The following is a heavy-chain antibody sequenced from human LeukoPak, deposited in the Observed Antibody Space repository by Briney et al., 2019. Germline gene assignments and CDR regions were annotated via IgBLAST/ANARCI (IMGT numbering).Heavy chain of an antibody. J-gene: IGHJ6*02. CDR3: ARDSRDYYYYYGMDV. Sequence: ASVKVSCKASGYTFTGYYMHWVRQAPGQGLEWMGWINPNSGGTNYAQEFQGWVTMTRDTSISTAYMELSRLRSDDTAVYYCARDSRDYYYYYGMDVWGQGTTVTVSS. V-gene: IGHV1-2*04. CDR2: INPNSGGT. CDR1: GYTFTGYY.